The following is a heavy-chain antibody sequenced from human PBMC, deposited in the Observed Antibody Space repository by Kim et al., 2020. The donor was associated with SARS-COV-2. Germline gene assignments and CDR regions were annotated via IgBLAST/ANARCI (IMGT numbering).Heavy chain of an antibody. D-gene: IGHD5-12*01. CDR3: VRDIVSTGVFDY. J-gene: IGHJ4*02. CDR2: ISTYTGDT. CDR1: GYRFSSYG. V-gene: IGHV1-18*01. Sequence: ASVKVYCKASGYRFSSYGINWVRQAPGQGLEWMGWISTYTGDTNYAQKFQGRVSMTTETSTSTAYMELRSLRSDDTAVYYCVRDIVSTGVFDYWGQGTRVTVSS.